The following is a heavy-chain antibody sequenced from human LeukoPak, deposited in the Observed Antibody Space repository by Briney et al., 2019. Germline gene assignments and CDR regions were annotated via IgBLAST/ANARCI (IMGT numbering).Heavy chain of an antibody. V-gene: IGHV1-69*01. CDR1: GGTFSSYA. J-gene: IGHJ6*04. Sequence: ASVKVSCKASGGTFSSYAISWVRQAPGQGLEWMGGIIPIFGTANYAQKFQGRVTITADESTSTAYMELSSLRSEDTAVYYCGRSPGYSYEEGLDVSGKGTTVTVSS. CDR2: IIPIFGTA. D-gene: IGHD5-18*01. CDR3: GRSPGYSYEEGLDV.